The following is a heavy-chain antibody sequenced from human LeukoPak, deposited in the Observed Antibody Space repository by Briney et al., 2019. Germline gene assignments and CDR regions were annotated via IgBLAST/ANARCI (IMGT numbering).Heavy chain of an antibody. CDR3: ARGRPRNYDGSGSYNAY. CDR2: LNPHSGGT. V-gene: IGHV1-2*02. CDR1: RYTFTDYY. D-gene: IGHD3-10*01. Sequence: SVNVSCKPSRYTFTDYYMHWVRRAPGHGLEWMGWLNPHSGGTNYAQIFQGRVTMARDTSISTAYMELSRLRSDDTAVYSCARGRPRNYDGSGSYNAYWGQGTLVTVSS. J-gene: IGHJ4*02.